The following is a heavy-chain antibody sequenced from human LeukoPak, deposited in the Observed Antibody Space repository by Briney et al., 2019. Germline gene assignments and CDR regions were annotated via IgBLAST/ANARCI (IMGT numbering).Heavy chain of an antibody. Sequence: PSETLSLTCTVSGVSITSGGFYWSWLRQPPGKGLEWIGYIHQSGDTYSNPSLKSPATVSMDRSRNQFSLNLRFVTAAERAVYYCARLKAADPQIDCWGQGTLVTVSS. CDR2: IHQSGDT. V-gene: IGHV4-30-2*01. J-gene: IGHJ4*02. CDR3: ARLKAADPQIDC. D-gene: IGHD6-13*01. CDR1: GVSITSGGFY.